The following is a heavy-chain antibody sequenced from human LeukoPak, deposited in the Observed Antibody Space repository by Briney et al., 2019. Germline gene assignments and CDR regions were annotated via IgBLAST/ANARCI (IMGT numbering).Heavy chain of an antibody. J-gene: IGHJ4*02. CDR1: GYTFTSYG. V-gene: IGHV1-18*01. Sequence: ASVKVSCKASGYTFTSYGITWVRQAPGEGLEWMGWISTYNDNTNYAQKLQGRVTMTTDTSTSTAYMELRSLRSDDTAVYYCARRYISTIFGVVIYYFDCWGRGTLVTVSS. D-gene: IGHD3-3*01. CDR2: ISTYNDNT. CDR3: ARRYISTIFGVVIYYFDC.